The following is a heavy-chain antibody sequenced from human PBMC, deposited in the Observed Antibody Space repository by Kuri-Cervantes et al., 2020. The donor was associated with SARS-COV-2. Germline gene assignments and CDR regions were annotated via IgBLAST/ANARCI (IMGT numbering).Heavy chain of an antibody. CDR1: GGSLTGYY. D-gene: IGHD5-18*01. CDR3: ARPYVGYSYGGLYY. CDR2: INFRGST. V-gene: IGHV4-34*01. Sequence: SETLSLTCAVYGGSLTGYYWSWIRQPPGKGLEWIGEINFRGSTNYNPSLKSRVTISVDTSKNQFSLKLSSVTAADTAVYYCARPYVGYSYGGLYYWGQGTLVTVSS. J-gene: IGHJ4*02.